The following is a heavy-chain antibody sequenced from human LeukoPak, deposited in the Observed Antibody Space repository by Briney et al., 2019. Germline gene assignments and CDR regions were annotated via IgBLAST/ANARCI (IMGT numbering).Heavy chain of an antibody. CDR2: IYYSGST. V-gene: IGHV4-39*07. D-gene: IGHD3-10*01. Sequence: SETLSLTCTVSGGSMRSYYWGWIRQPPGKGLEWIGSIYYSGSTYYNPSLRSRVTISVDTSKNQFSLKLSSVTAADTAVYYCARELWFGEFPFDPWGQGTLVTVSS. CDR3: ARELWFGEFPFDP. CDR1: GGSMRSYY. J-gene: IGHJ5*02.